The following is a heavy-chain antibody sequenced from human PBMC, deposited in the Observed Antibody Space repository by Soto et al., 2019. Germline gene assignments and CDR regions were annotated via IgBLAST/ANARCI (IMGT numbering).Heavy chain of an antibody. D-gene: IGHD3-3*01. J-gene: IGHJ5*02. CDR2: ISSSSSYI. V-gene: IGHV3-21*01. CDR3: AEYYDFWSGYYTNWFDP. CDR1: GFTFSSYS. Sequence: EVQLVESGGGLVKPGGSLRLSCAASGFTFSSYSMNWVRQAPGKGLEWVSSISSSSSYIYYADSVKGRFTISRDNAKNSLYLQMNSLRAEDTAVYYCAEYYDFWSGYYTNWFDPWGQGTLVTVSS.